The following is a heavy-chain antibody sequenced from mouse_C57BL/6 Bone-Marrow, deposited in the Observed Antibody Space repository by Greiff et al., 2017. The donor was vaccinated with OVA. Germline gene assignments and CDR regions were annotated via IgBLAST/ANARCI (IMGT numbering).Heavy chain of an antibody. V-gene: IGHV3-6*01. CDR1: GYSITSGYY. J-gene: IGHJ2*01. D-gene: IGHD2-4*01. CDR3: ARREDYDDD. CDR2: ISYDGSN. Sequence: EVKLMESGPGLVKPSQSLSLTCSVTGYSITSGYYWNWIRQLPGNKLEWMGYISYDGSNNYNPSLKNRISITRDTSKNQFFLKLTSVTTEDTATYYCARREDYDDDWGQGTTLTVSS.